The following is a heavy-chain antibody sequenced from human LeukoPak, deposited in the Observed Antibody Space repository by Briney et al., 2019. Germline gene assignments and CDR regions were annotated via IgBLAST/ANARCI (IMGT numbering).Heavy chain of an antibody. J-gene: IGHJ4*02. V-gene: IGHV3-53*05. D-gene: IGHD3-10*01. CDR3: VKDLYGSGSPIFDY. CDR2: IFSGGGT. Sequence: PGGSLRLSCAASGFTVSSNYMSWVRQAPGKGLEWVSVIFSGGGTYYADSVKGRFTISRDNFKNTLYLQMSSLRAEDTAVYYCVKDLYGSGSPIFDYWGQGTLVTVSS. CDR1: GFTVSSNY.